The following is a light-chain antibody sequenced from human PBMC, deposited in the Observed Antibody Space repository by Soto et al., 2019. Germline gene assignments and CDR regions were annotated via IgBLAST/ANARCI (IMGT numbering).Light chain of an antibody. CDR2: GSS. V-gene: IGKV3-20*01. CDR1: HSFPSSY. CDR3: HQYGTIPWT. Sequence: ETSLTQSPVTLSLSPGEIATVSCRASHSFPSSYLAWYQQKPGQAPRLLIYGSSSRATGVPDRFSGSGSGTGSTLTISRLEPEDFAVYYCHQYGTIPWTFGRGTKVDI. J-gene: IGKJ1*01.